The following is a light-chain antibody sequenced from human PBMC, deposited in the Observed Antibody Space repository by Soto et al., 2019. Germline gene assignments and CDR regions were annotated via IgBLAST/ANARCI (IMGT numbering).Light chain of an antibody. CDR3: QQSYTIPWM. CDR2: AAS. V-gene: IGKV1-39*01. Sequence: DFQMTQSPSSLAAFVGDRVTITCRAGQTISNYVNWYQQKPGKAPKVLIYAASTLQSGVPSRFSGSGSGADFTLTIRSLQPEDFATYYCQQSYTIPWMFGQGTTGDIK. J-gene: IGKJ1*01. CDR1: QTISNY.